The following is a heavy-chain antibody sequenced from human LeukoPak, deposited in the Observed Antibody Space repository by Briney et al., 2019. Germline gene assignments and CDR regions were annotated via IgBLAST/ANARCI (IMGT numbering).Heavy chain of an antibody. D-gene: IGHD5-18*01. V-gene: IGHV1-18*01. CDR2: ISAYDGNT. Sequence: GASVKVSCKASGYTFTSYGISWVRQAPGQGLEWMGWISAYDGNTNYAQKLQGRVTMTTDTSTSTAYMELRSLRSDDTAVYYCARDRANTAMAPTLDYWGQGTLVTVPS. CDR1: GYTFTSYG. CDR3: ARDRANTAMAPTLDY. J-gene: IGHJ4*02.